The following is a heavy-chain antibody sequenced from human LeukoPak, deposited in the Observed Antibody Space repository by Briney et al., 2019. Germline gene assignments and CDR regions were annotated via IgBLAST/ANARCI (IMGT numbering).Heavy chain of an antibody. CDR3: ARVRGNLHSYGSRIGGYYFDY. CDR1: GYTFTCYY. D-gene: IGHD5-18*01. J-gene: IGHJ4*02. V-gene: IGHV1-2*04. CDR2: INPNSGGT. Sequence: ASVKVSCKASGYTFTCYYMHRVRQAPGQGLEWTGSINPNSGGTNYAQKFQGWVTMTRDTSISTAYMELSRLRSDDTAVYYCARVRGNLHSYGSRIGGYYFDYWGQGTLVTVSS.